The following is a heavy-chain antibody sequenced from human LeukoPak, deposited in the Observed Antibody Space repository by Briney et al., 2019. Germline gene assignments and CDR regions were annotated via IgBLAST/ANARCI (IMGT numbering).Heavy chain of an antibody. CDR2: IYYSGST. V-gene: IGHV4-28*01. D-gene: IGHD5-18*01. J-gene: IGHJ4*02. CDR3: ARTAVDTTTNFDS. CDR1: GYSIRSSNW. Sequence: SDTLSLTCAVSGYSIRSSNWWGWIRQPPGKGLEWIGYIYYSGSTYYNPSLKSRVTMSVDTSKNQFSLKLSSVTAVDTAVYYCARTAVDTTTNFDSWGQGTLVTVFS.